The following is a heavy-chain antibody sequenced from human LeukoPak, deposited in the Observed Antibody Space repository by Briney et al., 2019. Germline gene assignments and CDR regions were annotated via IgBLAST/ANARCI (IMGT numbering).Heavy chain of an antibody. CDR3: AKGPAAMYYYGMDV. Sequence: PGGSLRLSCAASGFTVSTNYMSWVRQAPGKGLEWVSVIYSGGSTYYADSVKGRFTISRDNSKNTLYLQMNSLRAEDTAVYSCAKGPAAMYYYGMDVWGQGTTVTVSS. CDR2: IYSGGST. V-gene: IGHV3-66*01. D-gene: IGHD2-2*01. CDR1: GFTVSTNY. J-gene: IGHJ6*02.